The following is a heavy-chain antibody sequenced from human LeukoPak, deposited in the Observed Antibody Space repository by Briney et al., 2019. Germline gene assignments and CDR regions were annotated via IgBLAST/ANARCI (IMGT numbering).Heavy chain of an antibody. CDR2: INHSGST. V-gene: IGHV4-34*01. D-gene: IGHD1-26*01. CDR1: GGSFSGYY. CDR3: ASFWELPFDY. Sequence: SETLSLTCAVYGGSFSGYYWSWIRQPPGKGLEWIGEINHSGSTNYNPSLKSRVTISVDTSKNQFSLKLSSVTAADTAVYYCASFWELPFDYWGQGTLVTVSS. J-gene: IGHJ4*02.